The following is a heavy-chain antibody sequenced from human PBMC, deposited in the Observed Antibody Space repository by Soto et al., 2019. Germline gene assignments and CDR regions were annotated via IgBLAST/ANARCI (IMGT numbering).Heavy chain of an antibody. CDR1: GYSFTSYW. Sequence: PGESLKISCKGSGYSFTSYWIGWVRQMPGKGLEWMGIIYPGDSDTRYSPSFQGQVTISADKSISTAYLQWSSLKASDTAMYYCAFSSSAGKHCYLIDFRGQRTTVTGS. V-gene: IGHV5-51*01. CDR2: IYPGDSDT. D-gene: IGHD6-13*01. CDR3: AFSSSAGKHCYLIDF. J-gene: IGHJ6*02.